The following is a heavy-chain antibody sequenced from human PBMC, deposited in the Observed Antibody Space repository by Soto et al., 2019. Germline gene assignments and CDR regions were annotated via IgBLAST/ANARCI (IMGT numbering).Heavy chain of an antibody. CDR1: GGSISSSSY. Sequence: SETLSLTCTVSGGSISSSSYWIRPPPGKGLEWIGSIYYSGSTYYNPSLKSRVTISVDTSKNQFSLKLSSVTAADTAVYYCARRNNAGLVDLWGQGTLVTVSS. CDR3: ARRNNAGLVDL. D-gene: IGHD1-20*01. V-gene: IGHV4-39*01. CDR2: IYYSGST. J-gene: IGHJ5*02.